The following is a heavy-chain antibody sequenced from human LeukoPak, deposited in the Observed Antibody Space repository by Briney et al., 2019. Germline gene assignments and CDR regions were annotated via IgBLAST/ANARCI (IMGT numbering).Heavy chain of an antibody. CDR1: GGSISSSSYY. CDR3: ARLMVGSGSYYPRFDY. V-gene: IGHV4-39*01. J-gene: IGHJ4*02. D-gene: IGHD3-10*01. Sequence: PSETLSLTCTVSGGSISSSSYYWGWIRQPPGKGLEWIGSIYYSGSTYYNPSLKSRVTISVDTSKNQFSLKLSSVTAADTAVYYCARLMVGSGSYYPRFDYWGQGTLVTVSS. CDR2: IYYSGST.